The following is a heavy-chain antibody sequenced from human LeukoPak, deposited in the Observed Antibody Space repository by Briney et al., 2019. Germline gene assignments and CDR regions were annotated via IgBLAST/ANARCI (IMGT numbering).Heavy chain of an antibody. CDR3: ASTIVGTTLAVDY. Sequence: GGSLRLSCAASGFTFNNYAMTWVRRAPGKGLQWVSTISGSGGATYYADSVKGRFTISRDNSKNTLYVEMNSLRAEDTAVYYCASTIVGTTLAVDYWGQGTLVTVSS. CDR2: ISGSGGAT. V-gene: IGHV3-23*01. D-gene: IGHD1-26*01. CDR1: GFTFNNYA. J-gene: IGHJ4*02.